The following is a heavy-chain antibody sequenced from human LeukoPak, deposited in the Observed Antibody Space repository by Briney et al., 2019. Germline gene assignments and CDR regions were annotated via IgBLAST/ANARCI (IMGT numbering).Heavy chain of an antibody. D-gene: IGHD3-10*01. CDR1: GFTISDHY. J-gene: IGHJ4*02. Sequence: GGSLRLSCAASGFTISDHYMDWVRQAPGKGLEWVGRTRNKADSYTTYYAASVKGRFTISRDNSKNTLNLQMSSLRAEDTAVYYCVKDRTGTYTLDYWGQGTLVTVSS. CDR2: TRNKADSYTT. V-gene: IGHV3-72*01. CDR3: VKDRTGTYTLDY.